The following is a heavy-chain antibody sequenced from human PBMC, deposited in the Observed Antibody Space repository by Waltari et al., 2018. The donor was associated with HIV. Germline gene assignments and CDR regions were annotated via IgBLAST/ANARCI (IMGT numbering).Heavy chain of an antibody. D-gene: IGHD3-22*01. J-gene: IGHJ4*02. V-gene: IGHV3-21*01. CDR2: SSSCSICR. CDR1: GFTFSTIR. CDR3: AGEKYSNDSSGYSDNLQFDY. Sequence: VQLVESGGGLVQPGGSLRLSCTASGFTFSTIRMNWVRQAPGKGLEWEAFSSSCSICRYDADTVKGRFTISRDNAYNSLYLQMNNLRVKNTAVYYCAGEKYSNDSSGYSDNLQFDYWGQGTLVTVSS.